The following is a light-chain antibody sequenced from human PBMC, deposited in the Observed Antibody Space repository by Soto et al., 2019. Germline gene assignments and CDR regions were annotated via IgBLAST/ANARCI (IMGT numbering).Light chain of an antibody. V-gene: IGLV1-51*01. Sequence: QSVLTQPASLSAPPGEKVTISCSGRGSNIGRNYVSWYRQFPGTAPQLLIYDDSKRHSGVPDRLSGSRYGTSASLAIAGLQPGDEAVYYCGTWDESLGAGVFGGGTKHRP. CDR3: GTWDESLGAGV. CDR2: DDS. J-gene: IGLJ2*01. CDR1: GSNIGRNY.